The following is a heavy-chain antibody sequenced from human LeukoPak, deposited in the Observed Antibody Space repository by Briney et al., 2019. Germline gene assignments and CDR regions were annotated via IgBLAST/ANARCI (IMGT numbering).Heavy chain of an antibody. Sequence: GGSLRLSCAASGFTFSSYAMHWVRQAPGKGLEWVAVISYDGSNKYYADSVKGRFTISRDNSKNTLYLQMNSLRAEDTAVYYCARESGSREAFDIWGQGTMVTVSS. CDR1: GFTFSSYA. D-gene: IGHD6-13*01. V-gene: IGHV3-30*14. CDR3: ARESGSREAFDI. CDR2: ISYDGSNK. J-gene: IGHJ3*02.